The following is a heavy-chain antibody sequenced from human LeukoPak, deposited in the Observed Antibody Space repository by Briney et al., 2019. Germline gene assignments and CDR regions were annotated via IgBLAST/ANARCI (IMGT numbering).Heavy chain of an antibody. CDR2: IYANGSS. D-gene: IGHD3-22*01. Sequence: PSPSLSPACTVSGDSISNYYCSWVRQPAGGGLGWIGRIYANGSSNYNPSLKSRITMSVDTSKNQFSLKLSSVTAADTAVYYCARCLNTYYYDNSGYSPEHYYMDVWGKGTTVIVSS. V-gene: IGHV4-4*07. J-gene: IGHJ6*03. CDR3: ARCLNTYYYDNSGYSPEHYYMDV. CDR1: GDSISNYY.